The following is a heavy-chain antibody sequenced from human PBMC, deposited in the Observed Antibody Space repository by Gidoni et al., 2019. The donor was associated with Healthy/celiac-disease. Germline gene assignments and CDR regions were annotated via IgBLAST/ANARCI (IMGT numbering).Heavy chain of an antibody. J-gene: IGHJ4*02. V-gene: IGHV3-53*01. Sequence: EVQLVEAGGGVSQPGGSLRIAWAASGFTGSRNHRSWVRQAPGKGLEWVSFLYSGGSTYSADSVRGRFTISRDNSKTTLYLQMTRLRAEDTAVYYCARAGGYEYSGYDFSWYFDYWGQGTLVTVSS. CDR1: GFTGSRNH. CDR2: LYSGGST. CDR3: ARAGGYEYSGYDFSWYFDY. D-gene: IGHD5-12*01.